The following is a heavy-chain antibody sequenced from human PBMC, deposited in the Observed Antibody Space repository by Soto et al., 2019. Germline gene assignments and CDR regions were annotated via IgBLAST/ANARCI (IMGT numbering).Heavy chain of an antibody. D-gene: IGHD2-15*01. Sequence: SETLSLTCTVSGGSISGYYWSLIRQPPGKGLEWIGYIYYSGSTNYNPSLKSRVTISVDTSKNQFSLRLSSVTAADTAVYYCAREPYCSGGTCLGYWGQGTPVTVSP. V-gene: IGHV4-59*01. J-gene: IGHJ4*02. CDR1: GGSISGYY. CDR2: IYYSGST. CDR3: AREPYCSGGTCLGY.